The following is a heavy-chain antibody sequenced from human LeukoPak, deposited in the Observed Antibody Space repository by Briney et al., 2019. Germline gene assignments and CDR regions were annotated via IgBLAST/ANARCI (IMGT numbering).Heavy chain of an antibody. CDR3: AKEEGGPLATNPFDF. Sequence: GGSLRLSCAASGFTFSSYAMTWVSQAPGKGLQWVSLISGSGAATYYAGSVKGRFTISRDNSKNTVYLQMSSLRAEDTAVYYCAKEEGGPLATNPFDFWGQGTLVTVSS. J-gene: IGHJ4*02. D-gene: IGHD5-24*01. V-gene: IGHV3-23*01. CDR2: ISGSGAAT. CDR1: GFTFSSYA.